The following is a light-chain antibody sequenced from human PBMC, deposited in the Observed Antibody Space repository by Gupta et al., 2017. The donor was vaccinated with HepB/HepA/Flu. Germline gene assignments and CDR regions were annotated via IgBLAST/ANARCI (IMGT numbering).Light chain of an antibody. J-gene: IGKJ3*01. CDR2: GAS. CDR3: QQSGT. CDR1: QSVSSRY. V-gene: IGKV3-20*01. Sequence: VFSQSAGPLSLSPGERAALACRISQSVSSRYLAWYQQKPGQATRLLIYGASSRATGITDRFSGSGSGTDFTLTVGRVEPEDFGVYYCQQSGTFGHGTKVDIK.